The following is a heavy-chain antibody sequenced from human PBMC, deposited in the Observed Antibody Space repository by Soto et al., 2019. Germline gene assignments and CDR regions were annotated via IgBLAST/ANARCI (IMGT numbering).Heavy chain of an antibody. D-gene: IGHD6-6*01. Sequence: GGSLRLSCGVSGFTVTSNGVSWVRQAPCKGLEWVSAISPNGQGIWYADSVKGRFTISRDISRNTVFLQMDSLRAEDTAVYYCAKDRKYPRDYFHYWGQGTMITVSS. CDR2: ISPNGQGI. CDR1: GFTVTSNG. V-gene: IGHV3-23*01. J-gene: IGHJ4*02. CDR3: AKDRKYPRDYFHY.